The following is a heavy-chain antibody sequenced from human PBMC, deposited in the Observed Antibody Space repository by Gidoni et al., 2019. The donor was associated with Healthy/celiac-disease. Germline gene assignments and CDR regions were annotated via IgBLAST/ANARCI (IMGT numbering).Heavy chain of an antibody. CDR1: GYSFTSYW. D-gene: IGHD6-13*01. J-gene: IGHJ4*02. Sequence: EVQLVQSGAEVKKPGESLKISCKGSGYSFTSYWIGWVRQMPGKGLEWMGIIYPGDSDTRYSPSFQGQVTISADKSISTAYLQWSSLKASDTAMYYCARVTAKSIAAAGTPDYWGQGTLVTVSS. CDR3: ARVTAKSIAAAGTPDY. V-gene: IGHV5-51*01. CDR2: IYPGDSDT.